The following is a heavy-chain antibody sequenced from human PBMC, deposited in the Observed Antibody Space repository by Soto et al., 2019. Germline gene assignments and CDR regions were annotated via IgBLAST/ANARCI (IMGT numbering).Heavy chain of an antibody. V-gene: IGHV4-39*01. J-gene: IGHJ5*02. Sequence: QLQLQESGPGVVKASDTLSLTCAVSGGSINIPTHYWGWIRQPPGKGLEWIGIIHRSGSTYYNPSLSSRVTITIDTSNNQFSLRLTSVTASDRAVYYCARRGMSVDSYDPWGQGTLVTVSS. CDR3: ARRGMSVDSYDP. D-gene: IGHD5-18*01. CDR1: GGSINIPTHY. CDR2: IHRSGST.